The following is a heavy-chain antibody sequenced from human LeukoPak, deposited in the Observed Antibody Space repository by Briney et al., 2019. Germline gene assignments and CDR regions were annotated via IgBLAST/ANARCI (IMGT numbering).Heavy chain of an antibody. Sequence: PSETLSLTCTVSGGSISSYYWSWIRQPPGKGLEWIGYIYYSGSTNYNPSLKSRVTISVDTSKNQFSLKLSSVTAADTAMYYCARQSGATISPKYDYWGQGTLVTVSS. CDR2: IYYSGST. J-gene: IGHJ4*02. D-gene: IGHD1-26*01. CDR1: GGSISSYY. CDR3: ARQSGATISPKYDY. V-gene: IGHV4-59*08.